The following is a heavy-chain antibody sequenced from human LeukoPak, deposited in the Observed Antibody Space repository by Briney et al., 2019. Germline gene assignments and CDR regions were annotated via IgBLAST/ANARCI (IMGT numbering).Heavy chain of an antibody. J-gene: IGHJ3*02. D-gene: IGHD3-16*01. CDR3: ARSIMITFWAGEASALDI. CDR1: GFTFSSYW. CDR2: IKQDGSEK. Sequence: GGSLRPSCAASGFTFSSYWMSWVRQAPGKGREWVANIKQDGSEKYYVDSVKGRLTISRDNAKNSLYLQMNSLRAEDTAVYYCARSIMITFWAGEASALDIWGQGTMVTVSS. V-gene: IGHV3-7*01.